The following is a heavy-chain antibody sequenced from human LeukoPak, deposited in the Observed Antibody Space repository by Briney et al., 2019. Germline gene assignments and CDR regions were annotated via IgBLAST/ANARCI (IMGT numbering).Heavy chain of an antibody. Sequence: PGGSLRLSCAASGFAFSGSAMHWVRQASGKGLEWVGRIRSKANSYATAYAASVKGRFIISRDDSKTTLYLQMNGLKTEDSAVYYCTTERNWELLRPYGLDIWGQGTTVIVSS. CDR2: IRSKANSYAT. V-gene: IGHV3-73*01. CDR1: GFAFSGSA. D-gene: IGHD1-26*01. CDR3: TTERNWELLRPYGLDI. J-gene: IGHJ6*02.